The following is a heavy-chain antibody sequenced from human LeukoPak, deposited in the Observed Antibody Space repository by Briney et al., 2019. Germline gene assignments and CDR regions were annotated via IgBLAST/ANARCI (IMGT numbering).Heavy chain of an antibody. CDR2: INWSGGST. V-gene: IGHV3-20*04. D-gene: IGHD3-22*01. J-gene: IGHJ4*02. CDR1: GFTFSSYW. CDR3: ARGEYNYYDSSAYYYYFDC. Sequence: GGSLRLSCAASGFTFSSYWMHWVRQAPGKGLVWVSGINWSGGSTGYADSVKGRFTISRDNAKNSLYLQMNSLSAEDTALYYCARGEYNYYDSSAYYYYFDCWGQGTLVTVSS.